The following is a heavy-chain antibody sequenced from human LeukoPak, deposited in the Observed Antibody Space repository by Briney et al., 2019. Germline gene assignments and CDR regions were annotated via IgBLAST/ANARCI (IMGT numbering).Heavy chain of an antibody. Sequence: GGSLRLSCAAPGFMFHDYAIHWVRRAPGKGLEWVSLISGDGGSTFYADSVKGRFTISRDNSKNSLYLQMNSLRSDDTALYYCARESESSGWYDYWGQGTLVTVSS. CDR1: GFMFHDYA. D-gene: IGHD6-19*01. V-gene: IGHV3-43*02. CDR2: ISGDGGST. J-gene: IGHJ4*02. CDR3: ARESESSGWYDY.